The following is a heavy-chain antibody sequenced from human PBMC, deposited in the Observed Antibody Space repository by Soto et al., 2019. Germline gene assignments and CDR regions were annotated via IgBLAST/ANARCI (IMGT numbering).Heavy chain of an antibody. CDR1: GFTFSSYW. V-gene: IGHV3-7*01. J-gene: IGHJ4*02. Sequence: GGSLRLPCAASGFTFSSYWMSWVRQAPGKGLEWVANIKQDGSEKYYVDSVKGRFTISRDNAKNSLYLQMNSLRAEDTAVYYCARGGSFLVVTYYFDYWGQGTLVTVSS. D-gene: IGHD2-15*01. CDR2: IKQDGSEK. CDR3: ARGGSFLVVTYYFDY.